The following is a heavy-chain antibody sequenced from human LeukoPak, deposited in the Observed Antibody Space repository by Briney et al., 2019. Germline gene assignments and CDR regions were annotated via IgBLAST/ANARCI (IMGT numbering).Heavy chain of an antibody. CDR2: ISGSGGST. Sequence: PGGSLRLSCAASGFTFSNYAMTWVRQAPGKGLEWVSAISGSGGSTFYADSVKGRFTISRDNAKNTLYLQMNSLRAEDTAVYYCASASSHRIAAGGDYWGQGTLVTVSS. J-gene: IGHJ4*02. CDR1: GFTFSNYA. CDR3: ASASSHRIAAGGDY. D-gene: IGHD6-13*01. V-gene: IGHV3-23*01.